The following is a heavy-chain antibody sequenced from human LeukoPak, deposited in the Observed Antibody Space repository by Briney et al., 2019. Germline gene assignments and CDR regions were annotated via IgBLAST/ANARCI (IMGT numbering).Heavy chain of an antibody. CDR1: GYTLTELS. V-gene: IGHV1-2*02. Sequence: ASVKVSCKVSGYTLTELSMHWVRQAPGQGLDGVGWINPKYCGTNYQHKFQGRVTMTRDTSISTAYMELSRLRSDDTAVYYCARRTMRSSFDYWGQGTLVTVSS. CDR2: INPKYCGT. D-gene: IGHD3-10*01. CDR3: ARRTMRSSFDY. J-gene: IGHJ4*02.